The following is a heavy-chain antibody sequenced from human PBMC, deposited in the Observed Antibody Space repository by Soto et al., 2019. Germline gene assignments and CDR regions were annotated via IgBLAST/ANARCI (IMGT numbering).Heavy chain of an antibody. CDR2: INSDGTRI. Sequence: EVQLVESGGGLVQPGGSLRLSCAASGFTFSNYWMHWVRQAPGKGLEWVSRINSDGTRINYAVSVKGRFTVARDNAKNPVYVQIRSLIVEFKAVYYGARVRVTSSNWFDLLGQGAQVTVS. CDR1: GFTFSNYW. J-gene: IGHJ5*02. D-gene: IGHD2-2*01. V-gene: IGHV3-74*01. CDR3: ARVRVTSSNWFDL.